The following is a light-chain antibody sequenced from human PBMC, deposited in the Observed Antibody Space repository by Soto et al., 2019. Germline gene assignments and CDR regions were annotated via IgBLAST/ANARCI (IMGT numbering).Light chain of an antibody. CDR2: EVF. CDR3: NSYAGSNTLV. J-gene: IGLJ3*02. CDR1: SSDVGGYNY. V-gene: IGLV2-8*01. Sequence: QSALTQPPSASGSPGQSVTISCTGTSSDVGGYNYVSWYQHHPGKAPKLIIYEVFKRPSGVPDRFSGSKSGNTASLTVSGLQAEDEADYYCNSYAGSNTLVFGGGTKVTVL.